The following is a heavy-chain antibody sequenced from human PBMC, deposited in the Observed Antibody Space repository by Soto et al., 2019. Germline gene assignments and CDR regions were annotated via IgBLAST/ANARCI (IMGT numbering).Heavy chain of an antibody. V-gene: IGHV4-39*01. J-gene: IGHJ5*02. D-gene: IGHD6-13*01. CDR2: VSFSGSK. CDR3: ARGSTWQGRDWFDP. Sequence: QLLLQESGPGLVKPSETLSLPCTVSGDSVSNSGYYWGWIRQSPGKRLEWIGSVSFSGSKYYNPSLSSRFTFSVDTSKALIALKLRSVTAADTAVYYCARGSTWQGRDWFDPWGQGTLGTVSS. CDR1: GDSVSNSGYY.